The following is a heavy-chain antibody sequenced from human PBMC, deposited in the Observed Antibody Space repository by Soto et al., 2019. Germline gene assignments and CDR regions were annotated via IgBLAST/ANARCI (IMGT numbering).Heavy chain of an antibody. CDR3: AKAPKLGDNRTRCYYYYGMDV. J-gene: IGHJ6*02. CDR1: GFTFSSYA. CDR2: ISGSGGST. D-gene: IGHD3-16*01. Sequence: PGGSLRLSCAASGFTFSSYAMSWVRQAPGKGLEWVSAISGSGGSTYYADSVKGRFTISRDNSKNTLYLQMNSLRAEDTAVYYCAKAPKLGDNRTRCYYYYGMDVWGQGTTVTVSS. V-gene: IGHV3-23*01.